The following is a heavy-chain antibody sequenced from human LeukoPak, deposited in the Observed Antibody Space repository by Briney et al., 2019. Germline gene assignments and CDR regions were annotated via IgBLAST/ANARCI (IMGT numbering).Heavy chain of an antibody. CDR1: GYTLTSYG. CDR3: ARDRRLAAAPYWFDP. J-gene: IGHJ5*02. CDR2: ISAYNGNT. V-gene: IGHV1-18*01. Sequence: ASVKVSCKASGYTLTSYGISWVRQAPGQGLEWMGWISAYNGNTNYAQKLQGRVTMTTDTSTSTAYMELRSLRSDDTAVYYCARDRRLAAAPYWFDPWGQGTLVTVSS. D-gene: IGHD6-13*01.